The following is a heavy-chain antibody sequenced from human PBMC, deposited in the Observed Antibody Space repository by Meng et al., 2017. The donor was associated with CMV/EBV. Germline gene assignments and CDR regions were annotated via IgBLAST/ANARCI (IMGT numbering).Heavy chain of an antibody. Sequence: GESLMISCASSGFTFSSYAMSWVRQAPGTGLEWVSAISGSGVSTYYADSVNGRFTISRDNSKNTLYLQMNSLRADDTAVYYCAKEAYCSSTSCYPLTWGQGTLVTVSS. CDR3: AKEAYCSSTSCYPLT. CDR1: GFTFSSYA. CDR2: ISGSGVST. V-gene: IGHV3-23*01. J-gene: IGHJ5*02. D-gene: IGHD2-2*01.